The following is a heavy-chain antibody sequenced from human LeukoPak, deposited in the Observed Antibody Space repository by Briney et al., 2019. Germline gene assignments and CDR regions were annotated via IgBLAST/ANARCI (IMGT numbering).Heavy chain of an antibody. J-gene: IGHJ4*02. CDR2: INSDGSST. Sequence: GGSLRLSCAASGFTFSSYWMHWVRHAPGKGLVWVSRINSDGSSTSYADSVKGRFTISRDNAKNTLYLQMNSLRAEDTAVYYCTRVLEQWLDDYWGQGTLVTVSS. CDR1: GFTFSSYW. V-gene: IGHV3-74*01. D-gene: IGHD6-19*01. CDR3: TRVLEQWLDDY.